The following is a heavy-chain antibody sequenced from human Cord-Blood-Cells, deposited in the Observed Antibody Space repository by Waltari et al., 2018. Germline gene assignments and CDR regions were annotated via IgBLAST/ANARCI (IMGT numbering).Heavy chain of an antibody. J-gene: IGHJ4*02. Sequence: QVQLLASGGGVVQPGRSLRLSCAAAGFTFSSSAMHWVRQAPGKGLEWVAVISYDGSNKYYADSVKGRFTISRDNSKNTLYLQMNSLRAEDTAVYYCARDEYSSSSGVDYWGQGTLVTVSS. CDR1: GFTFSSSA. CDR3: ARDEYSSSSGVDY. V-gene: IGHV3-30-3*01. D-gene: IGHD6-6*01. CDR2: ISYDGSNK.